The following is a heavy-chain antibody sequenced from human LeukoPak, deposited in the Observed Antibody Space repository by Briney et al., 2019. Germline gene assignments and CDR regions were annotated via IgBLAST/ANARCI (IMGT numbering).Heavy chain of an antibody. V-gene: IGHV1-8*01. CDR3: ARLYYDFWSGYYKYGMDV. Sequence: ASVRVSCKASVYTFTSYDINLVRQATGQGLEWMGWMNPNSGNTGYAQKFQGRVTMTRNTSISTAYMELSSLRSEDTAVYYCARLYYDFWSGYYKYGMDVWGQGTTVTVSS. D-gene: IGHD3-3*01. CDR1: VYTFTSYD. CDR2: MNPNSGNT. J-gene: IGHJ6*02.